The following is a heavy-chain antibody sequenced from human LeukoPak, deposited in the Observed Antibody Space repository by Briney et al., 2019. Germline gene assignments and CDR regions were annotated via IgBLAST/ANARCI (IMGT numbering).Heavy chain of an antibody. D-gene: IGHD1-26*01. CDR2: INCGSGDT. V-gene: IGHV1-2*02. CDR3: VREARATADT. CDR1: GYTFTAYY. Sequence: GASVKVSCKASGYTFTAYYMHWVRHAPGQGLEWMGWINCGSGDTNYAQKFQGRDTVTRDTSITTTYMEVTNLNSDDTALYYCVREARATADTWGQGTQVTVSS. J-gene: IGHJ5*02.